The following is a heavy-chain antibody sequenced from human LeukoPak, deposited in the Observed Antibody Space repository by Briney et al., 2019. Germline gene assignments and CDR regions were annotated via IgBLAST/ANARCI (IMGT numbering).Heavy chain of an antibody. Sequence: ASVKVSCKASAYTFTSYDINWVRQATGQGLEWMGWMNPNSGNTGYAQKFQGRVTMTRNTAISTAYMELSSLRSEDTAVYDCARGGEPSRKRWFDPWGQGTLVTVSS. CDR3: ARGGEPSRKRWFDP. CDR1: AYTFTSYD. CDR2: MNPNSGNT. J-gene: IGHJ5*02. V-gene: IGHV1-8*01. D-gene: IGHD3-10*01.